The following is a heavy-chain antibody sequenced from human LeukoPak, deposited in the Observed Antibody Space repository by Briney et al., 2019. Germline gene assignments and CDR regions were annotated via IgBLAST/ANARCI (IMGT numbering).Heavy chain of an antibody. V-gene: IGHV4-38-2*01. Sequence: KPSETLSLTCAVSGHSISSGYYWGWIRQPPGKGLEWIGSIYHSGSTYYNPSLKSRVTISVDMSKNQFSLKLSSVTAADTAVYYCASLSTIVGATAAFDIWGQGTMVTVSS. D-gene: IGHD1-26*01. CDR2: IYHSGST. CDR3: ASLSTIVGATAAFDI. J-gene: IGHJ3*02. CDR1: GHSISSGYY.